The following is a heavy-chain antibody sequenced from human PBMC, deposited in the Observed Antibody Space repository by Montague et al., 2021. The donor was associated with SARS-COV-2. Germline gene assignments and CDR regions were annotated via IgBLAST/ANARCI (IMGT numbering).Heavy chain of an antibody. J-gene: IGHJ6*02. CDR1: GFTVSSNY. CDR3: ARDLAGYYGSGSYGGMDV. Sequence: LRLSCAASGFTVSSNYMSWVRQAPGKGLEWIGSIYYSGSTYYNPSLKSRVTISVDTSKNQFSLKLSSVTAADTAVYYCARDLAGYYGSGSYGGMDVWGQGTTVTVSS. CDR2: IYYSGST. V-gene: IGHV4-39*07. D-gene: IGHD3-10*01.